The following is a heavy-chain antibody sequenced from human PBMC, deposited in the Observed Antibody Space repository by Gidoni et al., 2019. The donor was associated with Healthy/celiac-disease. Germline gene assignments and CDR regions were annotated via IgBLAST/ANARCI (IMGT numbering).Heavy chain of an antibody. V-gene: IGHV3-48*02. CDR1: GFTFSSYS. J-gene: IGHJ6*02. Sequence: EVQLVESGGGLVQPGGSLRLSCAASGFTFSSYSMNWVRQAPGKGLEWVSYISSSSSTIYYADSVKGRFTISRDNAKNSLYLQMNSLRDEDTAVYYCARVRGGVYYYGMDVWGQGTTVTVSS. CDR2: ISSSSSTI. CDR3: ARVRGGVYYYGMDV.